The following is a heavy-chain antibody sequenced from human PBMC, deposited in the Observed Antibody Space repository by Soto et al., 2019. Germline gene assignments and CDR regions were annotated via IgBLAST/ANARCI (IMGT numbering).Heavy chain of an antibody. V-gene: IGHV3-21*04. CDR1: GFTFSSYS. Sequence: PGGSLRLSCAASGFTFSSYSMNWVRQAPGKGLEWVSSISSSSSYIYYADSVKGRFTISRDNSKNTLYLQMTSLRADATAVYYCAKDRRAGGNYGFYSDFWGQGALVTVSS. CDR3: AKDRRAGGNYGFYSDF. D-gene: IGHD1-7*01. CDR2: ISSSSSYI. J-gene: IGHJ4*02.